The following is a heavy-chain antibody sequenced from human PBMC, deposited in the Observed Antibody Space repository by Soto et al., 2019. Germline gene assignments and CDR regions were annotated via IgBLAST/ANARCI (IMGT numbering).Heavy chain of an antibody. CDR1: GGSVSSATYY. CDR2: IYYRGAT. Sequence: SETLSLTCSVSGGSVSSATYYWSWIRQPPGKELEWIDYIYYRGATNHNPSLTSRLSISLDSPKHPASLKPRSVTAPDTTGSFRATFPPLGFDGSAEYHRMDVWGQGDTDTVSS. J-gene: IGHJ6*02. CDR3: ATFPPLGFDGSAEYHRMDV. V-gene: IGHV4-61*01. D-gene: IGHD2-2*01.